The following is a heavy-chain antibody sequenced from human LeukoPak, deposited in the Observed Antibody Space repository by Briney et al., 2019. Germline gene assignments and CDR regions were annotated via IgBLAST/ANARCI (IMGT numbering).Heavy chain of an antibody. CDR3: ATHSSGWYQGFY. J-gene: IGHJ4*02. D-gene: IGHD6-19*01. V-gene: IGHV3-21*01. CDR1: GFPFSSYG. Sequence: GGSLRLSCAASGFPFSSYGMNWVRQAPGKGLEWVSYISTSGNYIYYADSVKGRFTISRDNAKNSLYLQMKSLRAEDSAVYYCATHSSGWYQGFYWGQGTLLTVSS. CDR2: ISTSGNYI.